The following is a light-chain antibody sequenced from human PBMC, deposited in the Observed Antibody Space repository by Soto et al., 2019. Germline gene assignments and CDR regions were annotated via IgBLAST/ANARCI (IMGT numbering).Light chain of an antibody. CDR2: WAS. CDR1: HSVLYTSNNKNH. Sequence: DIVMTQSPDSLAVSLGERATINCKSSHSVLYTSNNKNHLAWYQQKPGQPPKLLISWASTRESGVPDRFSGIGSGTDFTRTTTSLQAEDVAVYYCQQYYGTPPWTFGQGTKVEIK. J-gene: IGKJ1*01. CDR3: QQYYGTPPWT. V-gene: IGKV4-1*01.